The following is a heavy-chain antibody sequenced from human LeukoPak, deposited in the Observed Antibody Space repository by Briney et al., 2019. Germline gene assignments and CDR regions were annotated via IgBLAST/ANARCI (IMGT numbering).Heavy chain of an antibody. CDR3: AKDQGWDSYDT. Sequence: SGGSLRPSCAASGSTFSSYAMSWVRQAPGKGLEWVSAISGSGGSTYYADSVKGRFTISRDNSKNTLYLQMNSLRAEDTAVYYCAKDQGWDSYDTWGQGTLVTVSS. CDR1: GSTFSSYA. D-gene: IGHD5-18*01. CDR2: ISGSGGST. V-gene: IGHV3-23*01. J-gene: IGHJ4*02.